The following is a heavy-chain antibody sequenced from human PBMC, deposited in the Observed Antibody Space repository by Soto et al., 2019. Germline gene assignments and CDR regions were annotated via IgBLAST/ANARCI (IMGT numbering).Heavy chain of an antibody. D-gene: IGHD3-3*02. CDR3: ARLPSRHLVDY. CDR2: MYYGVST. J-gene: IGHJ4*02. V-gene: IGHV4-39*01. CDR1: GSSISSSGYY. Sequence: QLQVQESGPGLVKPSETLSLTCTVSGSSISSSGYYWGWIRQPPGKGLEWIGSMYYGVSTYYNPSLKSRVTVSVDASKNQFSLNLGSVTAADTAVYYCARLPSRHLVDYWGQGTLVTVSS.